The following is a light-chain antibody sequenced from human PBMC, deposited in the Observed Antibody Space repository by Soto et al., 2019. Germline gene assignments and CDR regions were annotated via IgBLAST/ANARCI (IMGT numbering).Light chain of an antibody. Sequence: QSVLTQPASVSGSPGQSITISCTGTSSDVGSYNLVSWYQQHPGKAPKVIIYEVIKRPSGVSNRFSGSKSGNTASLIISGLQADDEAEYYCTSFTFSSTLVFGTRTKLTVL. CDR1: SSDVGSYNL. J-gene: IGLJ1*01. CDR3: TSFTFSSTLV. V-gene: IGLV2-14*02. CDR2: EVI.